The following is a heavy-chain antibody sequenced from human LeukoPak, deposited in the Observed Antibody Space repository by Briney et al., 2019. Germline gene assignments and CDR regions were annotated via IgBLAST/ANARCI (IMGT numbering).Heavy chain of an antibody. Sequence: GESLKISCKGSGNSFTNYWIGWVRQMPGKGLEWMGIIYPGDSDTRYSPSFQGQVTISADKSISTAYLQWSSLEASDTAMYYCARLRYCSSTSCYLNAFDIWGQGTMVTVSS. V-gene: IGHV5-51*01. D-gene: IGHD2-2*01. J-gene: IGHJ3*02. CDR3: ARLRYCSSTSCYLNAFDI. CDR1: GNSFTNYW. CDR2: IYPGDSDT.